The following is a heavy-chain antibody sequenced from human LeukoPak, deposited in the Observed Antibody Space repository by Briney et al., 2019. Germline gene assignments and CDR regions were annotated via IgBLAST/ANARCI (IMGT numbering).Heavy chain of an antibody. CDR3: ARDCGDTVGSFDY. Sequence: PGGSLRLSCAASGFTFSSYAMSWVRQAPGKGLEWVSAISGSGGSTYYADSVKGRFTISRDNSKNTLYLQMNSLRAEDTAVYYCARDCGDTVGSFDYWGQGTLVTVSS. CDR1: GFTFSSYA. D-gene: IGHD4-17*01. J-gene: IGHJ4*02. V-gene: IGHV3-23*01. CDR2: ISGSGGST.